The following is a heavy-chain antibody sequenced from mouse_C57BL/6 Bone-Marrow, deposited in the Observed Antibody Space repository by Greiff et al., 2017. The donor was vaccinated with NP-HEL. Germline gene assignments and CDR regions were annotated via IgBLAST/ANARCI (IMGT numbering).Heavy chain of an antibody. Sequence: QVQLQQSGAELAKPGASVKLSCKASGYTFTSYWMHWVKQRPGQGLEWIGYINPSSGYTKYNPKFKDKATLTADKSSRTAYMQLSSLTYEDSAVYYCARYLDSSGCYYAMDYWGQGTSVTVSS. V-gene: IGHV1-7*01. J-gene: IGHJ4*01. CDR2: INPSSGYT. D-gene: IGHD3-2*02. CDR1: GYTFTSYW. CDR3: ARYLDSSGCYYAMDY.